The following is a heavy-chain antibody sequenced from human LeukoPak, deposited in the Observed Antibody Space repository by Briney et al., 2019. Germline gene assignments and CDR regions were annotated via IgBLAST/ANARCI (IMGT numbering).Heavy chain of an antibody. CDR3: ARDRPAYGDYGDYYYMDV. CDR2: IYYSGST. D-gene: IGHD4-17*01. CDR1: GGSISSYY. J-gene: IGHJ6*03. V-gene: IGHV4-59*12. Sequence: SETLSLTCTVSGGSISSYYWSWIRQPPGKGLEWIGYIYYSGSTNYKPSLKSRVTISVDTSNNQFSLKLSSVTAADTAVYYCARDRPAYGDYGDYYYMDVWGKGTTVTISS.